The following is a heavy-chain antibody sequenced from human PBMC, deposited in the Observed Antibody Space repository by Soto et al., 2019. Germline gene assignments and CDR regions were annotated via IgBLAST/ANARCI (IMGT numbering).Heavy chain of an antibody. V-gene: IGHV1-46*01. CDR2: INPNGDTT. D-gene: IGHD6-19*01. CDR1: GYTFTIYY. CDR3: VRSIAVTGRWYFDL. J-gene: IGHJ2*01. Sequence: ASVKVSCKASGYTFTIYYIHWVRQAPGQGLEWMGIINPNGDTTNYPQKFQGRVTITRDTSTSTVFMELNSLRFEDTAVYYCVRSIAVTGRWYFDLWGRGTLVTVSS.